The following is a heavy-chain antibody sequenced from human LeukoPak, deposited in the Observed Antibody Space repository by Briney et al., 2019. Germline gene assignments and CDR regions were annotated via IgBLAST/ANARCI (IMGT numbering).Heavy chain of an antibody. CDR3: ARHTAVTIFDY. J-gene: IGHJ4*01. CDR2: ISDSGTT. CDR1: GASTSSYY. D-gene: IGHD4-17*01. V-gene: IGHV4-59*08. Sequence: AETLSLTCTVSGASTSSYYWSWIRQPPGEGLEWVGYISDSGTTIYNPSLKSRVTISVETPKNQFSLRLNSVTAADTAVYYCARHTAVTIFDYWGHGTLVSVSS.